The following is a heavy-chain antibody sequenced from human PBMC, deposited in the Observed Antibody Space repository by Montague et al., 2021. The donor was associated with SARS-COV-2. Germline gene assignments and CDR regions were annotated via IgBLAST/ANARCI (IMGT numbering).Heavy chain of an antibody. D-gene: IGHD3-9*01. J-gene: IGHJ4*02. CDR3: ARAGTYYDILTGYAESGYFDY. V-gene: IGHV3-21*01. CDR2: ISSSSSYI. Sequence: SLRLSCAASGFTFSSYSMNWVRQAPGKGLEWVSSISSSSSYIYYADSVKGRFTTSRDNAKNSLYLQMNSLRAEDTAVYYCARAGTYYDILTGYAESGYFDYWGQGTLVTVSS. CDR1: GFTFSSYS.